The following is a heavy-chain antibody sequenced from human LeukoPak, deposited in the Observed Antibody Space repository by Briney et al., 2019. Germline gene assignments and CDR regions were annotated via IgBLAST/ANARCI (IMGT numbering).Heavy chain of an antibody. CDR2: IYYSGST. D-gene: IGHD4-17*01. CDR3: ARIYGDYVYYYYMDV. V-gene: IGHV4-39*01. J-gene: IGHJ6*03. Sequence: SETLSLTCTVSGGSISSSSYYWGWIRQPPGKGLEWIGSIYYSGSTYYNPSLKSRVTMSVDTSKNQFSLKLSSVTAADTAVYYCARIYGDYVYYYYMDVWGKGTTVTVSS. CDR1: GGSISSSSYY.